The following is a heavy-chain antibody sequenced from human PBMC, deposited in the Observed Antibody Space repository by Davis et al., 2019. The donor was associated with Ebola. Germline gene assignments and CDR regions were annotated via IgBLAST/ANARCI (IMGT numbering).Heavy chain of an antibody. CDR2: ISSSSSTI. CDR1: GFTFSDYY. J-gene: IGHJ5*02. D-gene: IGHD2-21*01. V-gene: IGHV3-11*04. CDR3: AREVVVVIAPVAWFDP. Sequence: PGGSLRLSCAASGFTFSDYYMSWIRQAPGKGLEWVSYISSSSSTIYYADSVKGRFTISRDNAKNSLYLQMNSLRDEDTAVYYCAREVVVVIAPVAWFDPWGQGTLVTVSS.